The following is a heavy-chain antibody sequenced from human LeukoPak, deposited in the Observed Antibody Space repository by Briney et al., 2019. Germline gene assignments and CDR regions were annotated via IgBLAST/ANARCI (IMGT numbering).Heavy chain of an antibody. V-gene: IGHV1-69*05. J-gene: IGHJ4*02. CDR3: ARQIAVAGKAGFDY. D-gene: IGHD6-19*01. CDR1: GGTFCSYA. CDR2: IIPIFGTA. Sequence: SVKVSCKASGGTFCSYAISWVRQAPGQGLEWMGGIIPIFGTANYAQKFQGRVTITTDESTSTAYMELSSLRSEDTAVYYCARQIAVAGKAGFDYWGQGTLVTVSS.